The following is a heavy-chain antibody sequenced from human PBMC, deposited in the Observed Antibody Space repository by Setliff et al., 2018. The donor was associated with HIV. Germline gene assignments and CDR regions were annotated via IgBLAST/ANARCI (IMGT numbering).Heavy chain of an antibody. CDR2: INPKSGAT. CDR3: ARGSEELAINPPSFYYYFDY. CDR1: GYRFTDFY. J-gene: IGHJ4*02. Sequence: ASVKVSCKTFGYRFTDFYVNWVRQALGQGLEWMGWINPKSGATKNAQKGQGRVTITRDTSISTVDKELSSLRSDDTASYFIARGSEELAINPPSFYYYFDYRGQGTPVTVSS. V-gene: IGHV1-2*02. D-gene: IGHD3-22*01.